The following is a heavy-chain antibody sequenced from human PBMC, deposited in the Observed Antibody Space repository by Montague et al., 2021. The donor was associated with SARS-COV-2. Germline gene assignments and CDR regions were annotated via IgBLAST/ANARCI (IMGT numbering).Heavy chain of an antibody. Sequence: SETLSLTCTVSGGSISSSSYYWGWIRQPPGKGLEWIGSISYSGSTYYNPSLKSRVTISVDTSKNQFSLKLSSVTAADTAVYYCARQENSSGWFKPDAFDIWGQGTMVTVSS. CDR2: ISYSGST. D-gene: IGHD6-19*01. J-gene: IGHJ3*02. CDR3: ARQENSSGWFKPDAFDI. CDR1: GGSISSSSYY. V-gene: IGHV4-39*01.